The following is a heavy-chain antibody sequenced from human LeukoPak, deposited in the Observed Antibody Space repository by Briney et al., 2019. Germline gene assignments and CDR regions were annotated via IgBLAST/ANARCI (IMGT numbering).Heavy chain of an antibody. D-gene: IGHD6-25*01. J-gene: IGHJ6*02. CDR2: SSSADDVI. V-gene: IGHV3-23*01. CDR1: GRTFRDNR. CDR3: ANYIQRPPGMDV. Sequence: GGSLRLSCAVSGRTFRDNRMIGVRQAPEERLGWVAVSSSADDVIQYADSVKGRFTISTDNSKNTVYLQMNSLRAEDTALYFCANYIQRPPGMDVGGQGTMVTVSS.